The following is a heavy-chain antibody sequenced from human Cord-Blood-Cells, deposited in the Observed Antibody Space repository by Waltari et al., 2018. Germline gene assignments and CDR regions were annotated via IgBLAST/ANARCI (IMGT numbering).Heavy chain of an antibody. Sequence: QVTLKESGPVLVKPTETHTLTCTVSGFSLSNARMGVSWIRQPPGKALEWLAHIFSNDEKSYSTLLKSRITSSKDTSKSQVVLTMTTMDPVDTATYYCARIRRSIAARENWYFDLWGRGTLVTVSS. J-gene: IGHJ2*01. CDR3: ARIRRSIAARENWYFDL. CDR2: IFSNDEK. CDR1: GFSLSNARMG. D-gene: IGHD6-6*01. V-gene: IGHV2-26*01.